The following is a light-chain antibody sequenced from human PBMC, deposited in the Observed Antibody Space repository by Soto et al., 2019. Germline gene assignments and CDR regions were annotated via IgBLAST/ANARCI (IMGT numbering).Light chain of an antibody. V-gene: IGKV3-20*01. CDR2: GAS. Sequence: EIVLTQSPGTLSLSPGERATLSCRASQSVSSSYLAWYQQKPGQAPRLLIYGASSRATGIPDRFSGSGSGTDFTLTISRLEPEDFAVYYCQQYGSSALFXGGTKVDIK. J-gene: IGKJ4*01. CDR3: QQYGSSAL. CDR1: QSVSSSY.